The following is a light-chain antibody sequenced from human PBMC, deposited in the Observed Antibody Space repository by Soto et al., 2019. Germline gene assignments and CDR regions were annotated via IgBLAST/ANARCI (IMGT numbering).Light chain of an antibody. CDR2: EVS. CDR1: SSDVGAYNY. Sequence: QAVVAQPASVSGSPGQSIAISCTGTSSDVGAYNYVSWYQQHPGKAPKLIVHEVSDRPSGVSDRFSGSKSGNTASLTISGLQAEDEADYYCSSYTGDYTLVFGTGTKLTVL. CDR3: SSYTGDYTLV. J-gene: IGLJ1*01. V-gene: IGLV2-14*01.